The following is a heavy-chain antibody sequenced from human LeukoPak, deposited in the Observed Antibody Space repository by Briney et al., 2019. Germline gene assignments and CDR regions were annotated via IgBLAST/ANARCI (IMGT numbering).Heavy chain of an antibody. J-gene: IGHJ5*02. CDR1: GGSLSSGTYY. D-gene: IGHD3-10*01. V-gene: IGHV4-39*01. CDR2: IYYSGST. CDR3: ARRMDYYGSGSYLNWFDP. Sequence: ETLSLTCTVSGGSLSSGTYYWGWLRQPPGKGLEWIGSIYYSGSTYYHPSLKSRVTISVDTSKNQFSLKLSSVTAADTAVYYCARRMDYYGSGSYLNWFDPWGQGTLVTVSS.